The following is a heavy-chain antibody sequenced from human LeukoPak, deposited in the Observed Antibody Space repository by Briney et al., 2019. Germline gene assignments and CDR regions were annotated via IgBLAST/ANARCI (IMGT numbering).Heavy chain of an antibody. Sequence: SETLSLTCTVSGGSISSGHYSWSWIRQHPGKGLECIGYIYYSGSTYYNPSLKSQLTISVDTSENQFSLKLSSVTAADTAVYYCARRSVTYDSSGYYEGAFDYWGQGALVTVSS. V-gene: IGHV4-31*01. CDR3: ARRSVTYDSSGYYEGAFDY. D-gene: IGHD3-22*01. J-gene: IGHJ4*02. CDR1: GGSISSGHYS. CDR2: IYYSGST.